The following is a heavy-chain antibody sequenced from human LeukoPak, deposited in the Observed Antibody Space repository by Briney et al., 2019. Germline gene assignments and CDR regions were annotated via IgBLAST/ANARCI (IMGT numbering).Heavy chain of an antibody. CDR1: GGTFSSYA. D-gene: IGHD3-22*01. CDR2: IIPILGIA. Sequence: ASVKVSCKASGGTFSSYAIIWVRQAPGQGLEWMGRIIPILGIANYAQKFQGRVTITADKSTSTAYMELSSLRSEDTAVYYCARARRVGYYYDSSGYYNTLDYWGQGTLVTVSS. CDR3: ARARRVGYYYDSSGYYNTLDY. J-gene: IGHJ4*02. V-gene: IGHV1-69*04.